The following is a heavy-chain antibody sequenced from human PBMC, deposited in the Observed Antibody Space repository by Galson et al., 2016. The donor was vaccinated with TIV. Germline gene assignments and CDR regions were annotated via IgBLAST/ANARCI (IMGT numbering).Heavy chain of an antibody. CDR1: GGSFNRYY. CDR2: INHSGST. Sequence: ETLSLTCAVYGGSFNRYYWTWIRQPPGKGLEWIGQINHSGSTKYNPSLKSRGTISVDTSKNQFSLKLSSVTSADTAVYYCARSWGDDAFDKWGQGTMVTVSS. D-gene: IGHD3-16*01. V-gene: IGHV4-34*01. CDR3: ARSWGDDAFDK. J-gene: IGHJ3*02.